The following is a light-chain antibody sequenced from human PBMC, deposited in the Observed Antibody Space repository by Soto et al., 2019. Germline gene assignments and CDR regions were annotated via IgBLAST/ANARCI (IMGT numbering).Light chain of an antibody. J-gene: IGKJ4*01. Sequence: DIQMTQSPXSVXXXVGDRVTITCRASQGISSWLAWYQQKPGKAPKLLIYAASSLQSGVPSRXXXXXXXXXXXXXISSLQPEDFATYYCQQANSFPFTFGGGTKVEIK. CDR2: AAS. CDR3: QQANSFPFT. CDR1: QGISSW. V-gene: IGKV1-12*01.